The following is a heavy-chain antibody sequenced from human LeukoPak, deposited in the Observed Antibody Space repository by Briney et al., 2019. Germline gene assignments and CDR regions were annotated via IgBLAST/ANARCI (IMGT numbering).Heavy chain of an antibody. J-gene: IGHJ3*02. CDR2: INPSGGST. Sequence: ASVKVSCKASGYTFTSYYMHWVRQAPGQGLEWMGIINPSGGSTSYAQKFQGRVTMTRDMSTSTVYMELSGLRSEDTAVYYCARGGGGAAGYYDSSGYLEAFDIWGQGTMVTVSS. CDR1: GYTFTSYY. V-gene: IGHV1-46*01. CDR3: ARGGGGAAGYYDSSGYLEAFDI. D-gene: IGHD3-22*01.